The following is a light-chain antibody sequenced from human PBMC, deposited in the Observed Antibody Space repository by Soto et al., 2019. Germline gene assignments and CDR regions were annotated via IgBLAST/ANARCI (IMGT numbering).Light chain of an antibody. V-gene: IGKV3-15*01. CDR3: QQYYSYPPEWT. Sequence: EIVITQSPATLSVSPGERATLSCRASQSVSSNLAWYQQKPGQAPRLLIYGASTRATGIPARFSGSGSGTDFTLTISCLQSEDFATFYCQQYYSYPPEWTFGHGSIVDI. J-gene: IGKJ1*01. CDR1: QSVSSN. CDR2: GAS.